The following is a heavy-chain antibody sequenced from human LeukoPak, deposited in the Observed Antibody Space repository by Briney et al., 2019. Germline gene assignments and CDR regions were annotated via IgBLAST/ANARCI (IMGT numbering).Heavy chain of an antibody. CDR3: ARDRSWFGELLSYDFDY. Sequence: ASVKVSCKASGYTFTGYYMHWVRQAPGQGLEWMGWINPNSGGTNYAQKFQGRVTMTTDTSTSTAYMELRSLRSDDTAVYYCARDRSWFGELLSYDFDYWGQGTLVTVSS. CDR1: GYTFTGYY. CDR2: INPNSGGT. J-gene: IGHJ4*02. D-gene: IGHD3-10*01. V-gene: IGHV1-2*02.